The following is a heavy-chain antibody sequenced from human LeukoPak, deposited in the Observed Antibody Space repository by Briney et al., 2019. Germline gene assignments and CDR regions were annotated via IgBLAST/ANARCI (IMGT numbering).Heavy chain of an antibody. CDR2: IYYSGST. Sequence: SETLSLTCTVSGGSISSSSYYWGWIRQPPGKGLEWIGSIYYSGSTYYNPSLKSRVTISVDTSKNQFSLKLSSVTAADTAVYYCARHGGGYDILTGYETNWFDPWGQGTLVTVSS. J-gene: IGHJ5*02. CDR3: ARHGGGYDILTGYETNWFDP. D-gene: IGHD3-9*01. CDR1: GGSISSSSYY. V-gene: IGHV4-39*01.